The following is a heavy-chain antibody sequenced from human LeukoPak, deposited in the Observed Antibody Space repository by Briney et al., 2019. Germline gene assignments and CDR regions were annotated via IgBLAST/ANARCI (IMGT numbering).Heavy chain of an antibody. J-gene: IGHJ6*02. V-gene: IGHV4-34*01. D-gene: IGHD3-10*01. Sequence: SETLSLTCADSGGPFSGDYWSWIRQPPGKGLEWIGEINHSGRTNCNPSLKSRVTISVDTSKNQFSLKLSSVTAADTAVYYCARGRLLWADGMDVWGQGTTVTVSS. CDR3: ARGRLLWADGMDV. CDR2: INHSGRT. CDR1: GGPFSGDY.